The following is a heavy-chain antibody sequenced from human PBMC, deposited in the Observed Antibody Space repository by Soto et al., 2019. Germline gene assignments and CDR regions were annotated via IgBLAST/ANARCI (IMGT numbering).Heavy chain of an antibody. CDR1: GGSFSGYY. CDR3: ARGHDFWSGYYSYYYYGMDV. CDR2: INHSGST. J-gene: IGHJ6*02. D-gene: IGHD3-3*01. Sequence: SETLSLTCAVYGGSFSGYYWSWIRQPPGKGLEWIGEINHSGSTNYNPSLKSRVTISVDTSKNQFSLKLSSVTAADTAVYYCARGHDFWSGYYSYYYYGMDVWGQGTTVTVSS. V-gene: IGHV4-34*01.